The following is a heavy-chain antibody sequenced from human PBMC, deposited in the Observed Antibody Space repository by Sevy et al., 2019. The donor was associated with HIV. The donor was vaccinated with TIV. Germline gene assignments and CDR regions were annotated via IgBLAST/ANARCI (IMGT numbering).Heavy chain of an antibody. J-gene: IGHJ6*02. V-gene: IGHV3-30-3*01. D-gene: IGHD3-22*01. Sequence: GGSLRLSCAASGFTFSSYAMHWVRQAPGKGLEWVAVISYDGSNKYYADSVKGRFTISRDNSKNTLYLQMNSLRAEDTAVYYCARAEDSSGPKQGRTRGYYYYYYGMDVWGQGTTVTVSS. CDR1: GFTFSSYA. CDR3: ARAEDSSGPKQGRTRGYYYYYYGMDV. CDR2: ISYDGSNK.